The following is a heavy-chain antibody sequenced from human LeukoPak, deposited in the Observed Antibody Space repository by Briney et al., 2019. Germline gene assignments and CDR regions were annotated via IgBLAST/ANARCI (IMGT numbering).Heavy chain of an antibody. CDR1: GYSFADYY. J-gene: IGHJ5*02. CDR3: ARGPPEYCSGGSCYSGRNWFDP. V-gene: IGHV1-2*02. Sequence: ASVKVSCKASGYSFADYYMHWVRQAPGQGLEWMGWINPNSGGTNYAQKFQGRVTMTRDTSISTAYMELSRLRSDDTAVYYCARGPPEYCSGGSCYSGRNWFDPWGQGTLVTVSS. D-gene: IGHD2-15*01. CDR2: INPNSGGT.